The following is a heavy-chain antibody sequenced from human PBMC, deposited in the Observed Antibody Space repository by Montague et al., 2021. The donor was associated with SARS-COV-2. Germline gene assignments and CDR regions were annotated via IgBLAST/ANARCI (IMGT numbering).Heavy chain of an antibody. V-gene: IGHV3-66*01. D-gene: IGHD3-3*01. CDR2: IYSGGST. Sequence: SLRLSCAASGFTVSSNYMSWVCQAPGKGLEWVSVIYSGGSTYYADSVKGRFTISRDNSKNTLYLPMNSLRAEDTAVYYCARGGDYDFWSGYVNYGMDVWGQGTTVTVSS. J-gene: IGHJ6*02. CDR3: ARGGDYDFWSGYVNYGMDV. CDR1: GFTVSSNY.